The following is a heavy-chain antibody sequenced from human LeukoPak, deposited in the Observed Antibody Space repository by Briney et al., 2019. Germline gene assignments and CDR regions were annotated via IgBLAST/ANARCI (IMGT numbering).Heavy chain of an antibody. CDR2: ISYDGSNK. CDR3: AREWIDVGAAFDI. V-gene: IGHV3-30-3*01. J-gene: IGHJ3*02. D-gene: IGHD2-2*03. Sequence: RGSLRLSCAASGFTFSSYAMHWVRQAPGKGLEWVAVISYDGSNKYYADSVKGRFTISRDNSKNTLYLQMNSLRAEDTAVYYCAREWIDVGAAFDIWGQGTMVTVSS. CDR1: GFTFSSYA.